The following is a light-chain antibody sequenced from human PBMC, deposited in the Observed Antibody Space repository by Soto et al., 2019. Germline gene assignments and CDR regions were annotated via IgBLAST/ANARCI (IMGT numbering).Light chain of an antibody. V-gene: IGLV2-11*01. J-gene: IGLJ1*01. CDR2: DVS. CDR1: NSDVGAYNY. Sequence: QSVLTQPRSVSDSPGQSVAISCTGTNSDVGAYNYVSWYQQYPGKAPKLMMYDVSKRPSGVPDRFSGSKSGNTASLTISGLQAEDEADYYCCSYVGSYSYVFGTGTKVTVL. CDR3: CSYVGSYSYV.